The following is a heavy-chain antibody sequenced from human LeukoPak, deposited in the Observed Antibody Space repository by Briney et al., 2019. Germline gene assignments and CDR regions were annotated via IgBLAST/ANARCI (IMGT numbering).Heavy chain of an antibody. D-gene: IGHD3-3*01. CDR1: GFTFSGYS. CDR2: ISSSSSAI. J-gene: IGHJ4*02. CDR3: ARDPAYYDFWSGYSRSEYYFDY. V-gene: IGHV3-48*01. Sequence: PGGSLRLSCAASGFTFSGYSMNWVRQAPGKGLEWVSYISSSSSAIYYAASVKGRFTISRDNAKNSLYLQMNSLRAEDTAVYYCARDPAYYDFWSGYSRSEYYFDYWGQGTLVTVSS.